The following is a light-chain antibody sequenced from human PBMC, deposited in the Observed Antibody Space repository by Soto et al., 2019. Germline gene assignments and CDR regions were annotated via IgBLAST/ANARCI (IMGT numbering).Light chain of an antibody. CDR2: AAS. CDR1: QSISSY. CDR3: QQSYSTPGT. Sequence: DIQMTQSPSSLSASVGDRVTITCRASQSISSYLNWYQQKPGKAPKLLIYAASSLKSGVPSRFSGSGSATDFTLTISSLQPEDFATYYCQQSYSTPGTFGPGTKVDIK. V-gene: IGKV1-39*01. J-gene: IGKJ3*01.